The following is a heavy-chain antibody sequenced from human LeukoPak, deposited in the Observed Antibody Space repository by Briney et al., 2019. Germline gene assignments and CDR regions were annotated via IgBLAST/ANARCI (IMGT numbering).Heavy chain of an antibody. CDR2: ISSYNGNT. CDR3: ARASASGMSAFDY. Sequence: ASVKVSCKASDYSFTGYGVSWVRQAPGQGLEWMGWISSYNGNTNYAQKLQGRVTMTTDTSTSTAYMELRSLRSDDTAVYYCARASASGMSAFDYWGQGTLVTVSS. CDR1: DYSFTGYG. D-gene: IGHD3-10*01. V-gene: IGHV1-18*01. J-gene: IGHJ4*02.